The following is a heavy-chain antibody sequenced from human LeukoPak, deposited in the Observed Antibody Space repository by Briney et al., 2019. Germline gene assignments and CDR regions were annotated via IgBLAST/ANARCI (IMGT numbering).Heavy chain of an antibody. J-gene: IGHJ3*01. CDR1: GFTFSSYS. CDR3: AKAFQRGWERNAFAF. CDR2: ISGSGDTT. V-gene: IGHV3-23*01. Sequence: GGSLRLSCAASGFTFSSYSMSWVRQAPGKGLEWVSLISGSGDTTNYADSVKGRFTISRDNSKNTLYLQMNSLGADDTAVYYCAKAFQRGWERNAFAFWGQGTLVTVSS. D-gene: IGHD1-26*01.